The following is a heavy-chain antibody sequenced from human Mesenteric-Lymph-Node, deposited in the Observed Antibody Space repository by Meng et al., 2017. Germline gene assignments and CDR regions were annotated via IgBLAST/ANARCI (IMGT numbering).Heavy chain of an antibody. CDR3: ARRFSGSYYYYYGMDV. J-gene: IGHJ6*02. Sequence: SVKVSCKASGYTFTSYGISWVRQAPGQGLEWMGGIIPIFGTANYAQKFQGRVTITADESTSTAYMELSSLRSEDTAVYYCARRFSGSYYYYYGMDVWGQGTTVTVSS. D-gene: IGHD1-26*01. CDR1: GYTFTSYG. CDR2: IIPIFGTA. V-gene: IGHV1-69*13.